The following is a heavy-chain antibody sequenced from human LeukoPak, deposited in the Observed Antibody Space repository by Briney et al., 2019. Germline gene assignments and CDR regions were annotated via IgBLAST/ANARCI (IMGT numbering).Heavy chain of an antibody. D-gene: IGHD4-17*01. CDR1: GFTIGGFA. CDR3: AKDPRGYGDYSIDYYFDY. Sequence: GGSLRLSCAASGFTIGGFAMTWVRQAPGKGLEWVAVISYDGSNKYYADSAKGRFTISRDNSKNTLYLQMNSLRTEDTAVYYCAKDPRGYGDYSIDYYFDYWGQGTLVTVSS. CDR2: ISYDGSNK. J-gene: IGHJ4*02. V-gene: IGHV3-30*18.